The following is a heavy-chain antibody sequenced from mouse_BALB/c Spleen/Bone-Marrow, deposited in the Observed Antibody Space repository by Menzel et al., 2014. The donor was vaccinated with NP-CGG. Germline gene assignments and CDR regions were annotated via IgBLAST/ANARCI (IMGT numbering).Heavy chain of an antibody. CDR2: ISDGGSYT. V-gene: IGHV5-4*02. CDR1: GFTFSDYS. D-gene: IGHD1-1*01. CDR3: ARSPYYHGSGYGYFDV. Sequence: EVKLVESGGGLVKPGGSLKLSCAASGFTFSDYSMYWVRQTPEKRLEWVATISDGGSYTYYPDSVKGRFTISRDNVRNNLYLQMSSLKSEDTAMYYCARSPYYHGSGYGYFDVWGAGTTVTVSS. J-gene: IGHJ1*01.